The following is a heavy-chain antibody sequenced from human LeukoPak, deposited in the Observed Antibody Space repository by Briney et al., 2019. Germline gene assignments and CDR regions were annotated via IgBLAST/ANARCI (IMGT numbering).Heavy chain of an antibody. J-gene: IGHJ6*03. D-gene: IGHD6-6*01. Sequence: ASVKVSCKASGGTFSSYAISWVRQAPGQGLEWMGGIIPIFGTANYAQKFQGRVTITTDESTSTAYMGLSSLRSEDTAVYYCARGAMWSSSSPQDQGYYYYYYMDVWGKGTTVTVSS. CDR2: IIPIFGTA. V-gene: IGHV1-69*05. CDR3: ARGAMWSSSSPQDQGYYYYYYMDV. CDR1: GGTFSSYA.